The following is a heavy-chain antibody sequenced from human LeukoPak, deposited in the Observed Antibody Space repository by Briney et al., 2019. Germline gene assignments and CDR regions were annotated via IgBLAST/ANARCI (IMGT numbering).Heavy chain of an antibody. CDR3: ARGGGYCRGGSCYQPLAL. CDR2: INWSGDST. J-gene: IGHJ2*01. CDR1: KFTFEDYG. D-gene: IGHD2-15*01. V-gene: IGHV3-20*01. Sequence: GGSLRLSCATSKFTFEDYGMSWVRQGPGKGLEWVSGINWSGDSTDYADSLKGRFTISRHNAKKFLYLQMNSLRAEDTALYHCARGGGYCRGGSCYQPLALWGRGTLVTVSS.